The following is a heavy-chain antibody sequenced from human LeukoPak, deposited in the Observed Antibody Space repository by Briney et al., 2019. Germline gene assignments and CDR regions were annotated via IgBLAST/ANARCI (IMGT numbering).Heavy chain of an antibody. Sequence: SVKVSCKASGGTFSSYAISWVRQAPGQGLERMGGIIPIFGTANYAQKFQGRVTITADESTSTAYMELSSLRSEDTAVYYCASSRIVGATPYYYYYMDVWGKGTTVTVSS. V-gene: IGHV1-69*13. CDR1: GGTFSSYA. J-gene: IGHJ6*03. D-gene: IGHD1-26*01. CDR2: IIPIFGTA. CDR3: ASSRIVGATPYYYYYMDV.